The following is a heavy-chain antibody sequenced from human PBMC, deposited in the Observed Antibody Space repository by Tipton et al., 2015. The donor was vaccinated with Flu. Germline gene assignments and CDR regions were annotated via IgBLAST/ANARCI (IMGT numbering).Heavy chain of an antibody. D-gene: IGHD2-2*01. CDR1: GFTFRNYW. CDR3: ARVRGSTSRFEL. CDR2: IKQDGSEK. Sequence: SLRLSCAASGFTFRNYWMSWVRQAPGKGLEWVANIKQDGSEKYYVDSVKGRVTISRDNALNSLFLQINSLRGDDTAVYYCARVRGSTSRFELWGQGALVTVSS. V-gene: IGHV3-7*01. J-gene: IGHJ4*02.